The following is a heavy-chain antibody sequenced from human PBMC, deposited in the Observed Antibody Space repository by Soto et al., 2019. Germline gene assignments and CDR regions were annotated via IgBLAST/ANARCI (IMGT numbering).Heavy chain of an antibody. V-gene: IGHV1-2*02. CDR3: ARERHLNSHSDAFDL. D-gene: IGHD1-7*01. CDR2: MNPTSVGS. J-gene: IGHJ3*01. Sequence: QVHLVQSGAEVKKPGASVKVSCMASGYNFIAQNIHWVRQAPGLGLEWMGKMNPTSVGSDYAQEFQGRVTVTRDTSISTVYMELTSLKSDATAVYYCARERHLNSHSDAFDLWGQGTMVIVSS. CDR1: GYNFIAQN.